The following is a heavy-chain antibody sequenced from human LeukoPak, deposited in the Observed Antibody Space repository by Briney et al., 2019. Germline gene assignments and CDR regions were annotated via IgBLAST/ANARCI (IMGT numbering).Heavy chain of an antibody. Sequence: GRSLRLSCAASGFTFSSYGMHWVRQAPGKGLEWVAVISYDGSNKYYADSVKGRFTISRDNSKNTLYLQMNSLRAEDTAVYYCAKDPAAGDFDYWGQGTLVTVSS. D-gene: IGHD2-15*01. CDR1: GFTFSSYG. CDR3: AKDPAAGDFDY. J-gene: IGHJ4*02. V-gene: IGHV3-30*18. CDR2: ISYDGSNK.